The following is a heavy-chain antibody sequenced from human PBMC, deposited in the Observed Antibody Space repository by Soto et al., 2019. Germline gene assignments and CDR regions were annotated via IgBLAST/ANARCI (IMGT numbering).Heavy chain of an antibody. CDR3: ARCLSSSSIGY. CDR2: INHSGST. Sequence: PSETLSLTCAVYGGSFSGYYWSWIRQPPGKGLEWIGEINHSGSTHYNPSLKSRVTISVDTSKNQFSLKLSSVTAADTAVYYCARCLSSSSIGYWGQGTRVTSPQ. D-gene: IGHD6-6*01. V-gene: IGHV4-34*01. CDR1: GGSFSGYY. J-gene: IGHJ4*02.